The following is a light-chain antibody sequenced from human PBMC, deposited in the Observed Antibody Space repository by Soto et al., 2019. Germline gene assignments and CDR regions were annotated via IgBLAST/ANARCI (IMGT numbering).Light chain of an antibody. CDR2: KSS. CDR3: QQYNSDST. Sequence: DIQMTQSPSTLSASVGDRVTITYRASQSISSWLAWYQQKPGKATKLLIYKSSSVESGVLSRFSGSGSWTEFTLTISSRQPDKFATYYCQQYNSDSTFGQGTKVEIK. CDR1: QSISSW. V-gene: IGKV1-5*03. J-gene: IGKJ1*01.